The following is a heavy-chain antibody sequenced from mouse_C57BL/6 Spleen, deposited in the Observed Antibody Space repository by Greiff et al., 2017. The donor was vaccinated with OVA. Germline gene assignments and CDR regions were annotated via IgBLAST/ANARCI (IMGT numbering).Heavy chain of an antibody. CDR1: GYTFTTYP. J-gene: IGHJ1*03. V-gene: IGHV1-47*01. CDR2: FHPYNDDT. D-gene: IGHD1-1*01. CDR3: ARLYFGGSYWYFDV. Sequence: QVQLKESGAELVKPGASVKMSCKASGYTFTTYPIEWMKQNHGKSLEWIGNFHPYNDDTNYNEKFKGKATLTVEKSSSTVYMELSRLTSDDSAVYYCARLYFGGSYWYFDVWGKGTTVTVSA.